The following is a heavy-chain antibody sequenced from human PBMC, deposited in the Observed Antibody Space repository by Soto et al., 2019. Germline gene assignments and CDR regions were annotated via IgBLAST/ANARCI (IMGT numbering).Heavy chain of an antibody. Sequence: EVQLVESGGGLVQPGRSLRLSCAASGFTFDDYAMHWVRQGPGKGLEWVSSISWNSGNLGYADSVKGRFTISRDNAENYLYLQMNSLRGEDTALYYCAKGASTTVFAFNDYWGQGTLVTVSS. D-gene: IGHD4-17*01. V-gene: IGHV3-9*01. CDR3: AKGASTTVFAFNDY. CDR1: GFTFDDYA. J-gene: IGHJ4*02. CDR2: ISWNSGNL.